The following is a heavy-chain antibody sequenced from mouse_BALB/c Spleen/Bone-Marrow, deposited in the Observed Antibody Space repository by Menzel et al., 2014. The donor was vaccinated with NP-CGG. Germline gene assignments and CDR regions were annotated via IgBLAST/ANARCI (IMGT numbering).Heavy chain of an antibody. J-gene: IGHJ3*01. V-gene: IGHV14-3*02. CDR2: IDPANGNT. CDR3: ATTDSSGVFAY. D-gene: IGHD3-2*01. Sequence: EVHLVESGAELVKPGASVKLSCTASGFNIKDTYMHWVKQRPEQGLEWIGRIDPANGNTKYDPKFQGKATITADTSSNTAYLQLSSLTSEDTAVYYCATTDSSGVFAYWGQGTLATVSA. CDR1: GFNIKDTY.